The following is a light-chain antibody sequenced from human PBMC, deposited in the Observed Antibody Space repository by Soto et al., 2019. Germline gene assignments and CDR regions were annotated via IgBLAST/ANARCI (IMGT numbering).Light chain of an antibody. J-gene: IGLJ2*01. CDR2: EVF. CDR3: TSYASTTPHVV. Sequence: QSALTQPASVSGSPGQSITISCTGTSSDVGGYNYVSWYQHHPGKAPNLMIYEVFNRPSGVSNRFSGSKSGNTASLTISGLQAEDEGDYYCTSYASTTPHVVFGGGTKLTVL. CDR1: SSDVGGYNY. V-gene: IGLV2-14*01.